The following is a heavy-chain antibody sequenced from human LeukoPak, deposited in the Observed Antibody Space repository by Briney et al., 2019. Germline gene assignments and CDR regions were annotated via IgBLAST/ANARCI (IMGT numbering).Heavy chain of an antibody. V-gene: IGHV3-33*01. Sequence: GGSLRLSCAASGFTFSSYGMHWVRQAPGKGLEWVAVIWYDGSNKYYADSVKGRFTISRDNSKNTLYLQMNSLRAEDTAVYYCARDRQYYDFWSGYYRPSYYFDYWGQGTLVTVSS. D-gene: IGHD3-3*01. CDR3: ARDRQYYDFWSGYYRPSYYFDY. CDR1: GFTFSSYG. CDR2: IWYDGSNK. J-gene: IGHJ4*02.